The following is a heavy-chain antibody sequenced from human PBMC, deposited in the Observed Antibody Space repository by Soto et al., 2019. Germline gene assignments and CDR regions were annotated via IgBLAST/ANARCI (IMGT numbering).Heavy chain of an antibody. CDR1: GFMFGSYT. Sequence: PGGSLRLSCTASGFMFGSYTMNWVRQAPGKGLEWVSSVSFRGDIYYADSLEGRFTISRDDAKNSLYLQMNSLRAEDTAVYYCARGCSSASCYYYWGQGTLVTVSS. J-gene: IGHJ4*02. CDR3: ARGCSSASCYYY. V-gene: IGHV3-21*01. D-gene: IGHD2-2*01. CDR2: VSFRGDI.